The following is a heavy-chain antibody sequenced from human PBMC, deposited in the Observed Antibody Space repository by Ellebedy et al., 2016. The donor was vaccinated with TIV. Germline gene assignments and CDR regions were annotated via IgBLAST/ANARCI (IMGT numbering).Heavy chain of an antibody. CDR1: GYSFTSYW. Sequence: GESLKISXKGSGYSFTSYWISWVRQMPGKGLEWMGRIDPSDSYTNYSPSFQGHVTISADKSISTAYLQWSSLKASDTAMYYCARRSGSYYSSDYWGQGTLVTVSS. J-gene: IGHJ4*02. CDR3: ARRSGSYYSSDY. CDR2: IDPSDSYT. V-gene: IGHV5-10-1*01. D-gene: IGHD3-10*01.